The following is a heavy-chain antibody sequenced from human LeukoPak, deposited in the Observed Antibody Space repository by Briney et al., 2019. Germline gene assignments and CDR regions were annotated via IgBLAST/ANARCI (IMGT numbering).Heavy chain of an antibody. CDR1: GGSISSYY. CDR3: ARGSGPHWYNWNYFDY. J-gene: IGHJ4*02. V-gene: IGHV4-4*09. D-gene: IGHD1-20*01. CDR2: IYTSGST. Sequence: SETLSLTCTVSGGSISSYYWSWIRQPPGKGLEWIGYIYTSGSTNYNPSLKRRVTISVHTSKNQFSLKLSSVTAADTAVYYCARGSGPHWYNWNYFDYWGQGTLVTVSS.